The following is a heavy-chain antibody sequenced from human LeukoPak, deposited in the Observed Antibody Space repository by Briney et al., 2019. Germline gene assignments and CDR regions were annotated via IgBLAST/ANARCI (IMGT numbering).Heavy chain of an antibody. Sequence: SETLSLTCTVSGGSISSSSYYWGWIRQPPGKGLEWIGSIYYSGSTYYNPSLKSRVTISVDTSKNQFSLKLSSVTAADTAVYYCASHYGSGTFYSPFEYWGQGTLVTVSS. V-gene: IGHV4-39*07. J-gene: IGHJ4*02. CDR3: ASHYGSGTFYSPFEY. D-gene: IGHD3-10*01. CDR2: IYYSGST. CDR1: GGSISSSSYY.